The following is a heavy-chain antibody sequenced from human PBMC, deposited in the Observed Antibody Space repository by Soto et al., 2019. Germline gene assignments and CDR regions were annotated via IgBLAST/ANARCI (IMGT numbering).Heavy chain of an antibody. J-gene: IGHJ5*02. CDR2: VYYSGTT. Sequence: QVQLQESGPGLVKPSETLSLTCTVSGGSISDYYWTWIRQPPGKGLEWIGHVYYSGTTTYNPSLKSRVPLSVDTSMNQFSLKLNSVTAADTAVYYCARPRFLEWVVFDPWGQGTLVTVSS. CDR1: GGSISDYY. V-gene: IGHV4-59*01. D-gene: IGHD3-3*01. CDR3: ARPRFLEWVVFDP.